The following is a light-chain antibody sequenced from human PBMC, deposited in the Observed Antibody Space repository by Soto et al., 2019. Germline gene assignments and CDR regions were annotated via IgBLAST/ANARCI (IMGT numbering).Light chain of an antibody. J-gene: IGKJ1*01. V-gene: IGKV1-27*01. CDR3: QRYNSAPWT. Sequence: DIQMTQSPSSLSASVGDRVTITCRASQGIGTYLAWYQQKPGKVPKLLIYGASTFQSGVPSRFSGSGSGTDFTLTIISLQPEDVATYFCQRYNSAPWTFGQGTKVEIK. CDR1: QGIGTY. CDR2: GAS.